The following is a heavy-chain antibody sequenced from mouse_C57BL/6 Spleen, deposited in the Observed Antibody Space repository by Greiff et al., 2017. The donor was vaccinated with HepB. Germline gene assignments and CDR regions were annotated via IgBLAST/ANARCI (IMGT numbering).Heavy chain of an antibody. Sequence: QVQLKQPGAELVRPGSSVKLSCKASGYTFTSYWMHWVKQRPIQGLEWIGNIDPSDSETHYNQKFKDKATLTVDKSSSTAYMQLSSLTSEDSAVYYCARTYDYDGHWFAYWGQGTLVTVSA. V-gene: IGHV1-52*01. D-gene: IGHD2-4*01. CDR3: ARTYDYDGHWFAY. CDR2: IDPSDSET. J-gene: IGHJ3*01. CDR1: GYTFTSYW.